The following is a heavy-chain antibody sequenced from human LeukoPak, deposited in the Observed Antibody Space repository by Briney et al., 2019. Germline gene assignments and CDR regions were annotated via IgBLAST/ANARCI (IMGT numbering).Heavy chain of an antibody. Sequence: ASVKVSCKASGYTFTSYGISWVRQAPGQGLEWMGWISAYNGNTNYAQKLQGRVTMTTDTSTSTAYMELRSLRSDHTAVYYCARGVVAVAGTSYYYYYYMDVWGKGTTVTVSS. V-gene: IGHV1-18*01. CDR2: ISAYNGNT. J-gene: IGHJ6*03. CDR3: ARGVVAVAGTSYYYYYYMDV. CDR1: GYTFTSYG. D-gene: IGHD6-19*01.